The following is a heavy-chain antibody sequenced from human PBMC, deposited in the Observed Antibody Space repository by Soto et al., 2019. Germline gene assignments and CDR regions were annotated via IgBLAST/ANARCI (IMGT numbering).Heavy chain of an antibody. Sequence: QVNLVQSGAEVKKPGAPGKVSCKVPGYTFTSYGISWGRQAPGQGLEWMGWISAYNGNTNYAQKLQGRVTMTTDTSTSTAYMELRSLRSDDTAVYYCARDLITIFGVAHVGNYWGQGTLVTVSS. CDR3: ARDLITIFGVAHVGNY. CDR1: GYTFTSYG. V-gene: IGHV1-18*01. CDR2: ISAYNGNT. J-gene: IGHJ4*02. D-gene: IGHD3-3*01.